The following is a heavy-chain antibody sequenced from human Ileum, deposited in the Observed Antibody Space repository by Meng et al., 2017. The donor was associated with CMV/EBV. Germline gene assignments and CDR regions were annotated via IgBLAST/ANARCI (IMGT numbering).Heavy chain of an antibody. J-gene: IGHJ4*02. D-gene: IGHD7-27*01. CDR2: INTYAGNT. V-gene: IGHV1-2*06. CDR1: GYSFTVYT. CDR3: ARDNWGSDY. Sequence: QVQVVHSVAEVKNPGASVRVSCKPSGYSFTVYTIHWARQAPGQGLEWMGLINTYAGNTYYAPKFRGRVNMSRDTSISTAYMELGGLRSDDTAIYYCARDNWGSDYWGQGTPVTVSS.